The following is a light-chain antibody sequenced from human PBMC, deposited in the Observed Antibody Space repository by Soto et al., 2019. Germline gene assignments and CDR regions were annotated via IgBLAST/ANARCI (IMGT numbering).Light chain of an antibody. CDR1: SSNIATKS. V-gene: IGLV1-44*01. Sequence: QSVLTQPPSASGTPGQRVTISCSGSSSNIATKSVNWYQQLPGTAPKLLIYSNSQRSSGVPDRFSGSKSGTSASLAIRGLQSEDEADYYCAAWDDSLNARYVFGTATKLTVL. CDR3: AAWDDSLNARYV. CDR2: SNS. J-gene: IGLJ1*01.